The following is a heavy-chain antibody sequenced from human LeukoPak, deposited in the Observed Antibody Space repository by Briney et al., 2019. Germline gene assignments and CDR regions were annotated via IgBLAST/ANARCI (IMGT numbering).Heavy chain of an antibody. Sequence: PGGSLRLSCEASGFTFSSYWMHWVRQAPGKGLVWVSRINSDGSSTSYADYVKGRFTISRDSAKNTLHLQMNSLRAGDTAVYYCARGTCRSKNGFDAWGQGTMVTVSS. CDR2: INSDGSST. CDR1: GFTFSSYW. CDR3: ARGTCRSKNGFDA. J-gene: IGHJ5*02. V-gene: IGHV3-74*01. D-gene: IGHD1-1*01.